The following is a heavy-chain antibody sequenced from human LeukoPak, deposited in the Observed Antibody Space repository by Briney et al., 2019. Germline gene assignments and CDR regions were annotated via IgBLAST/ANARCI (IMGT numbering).Heavy chain of an antibody. V-gene: IGHV1-46*01. Sequence: ASVKVSYKASGYTFTSYYMHWVRQAPGRGLEWMGIINPSGGSTSYAQKFQGRVTMTRDTSTSTVYMELSSLRSEDTAVYYCARGIAVAAPFDYWGQGTLVTVSS. J-gene: IGHJ4*02. CDR1: GYTFTSYY. CDR3: ARGIAVAAPFDY. D-gene: IGHD6-19*01. CDR2: INPSGGST.